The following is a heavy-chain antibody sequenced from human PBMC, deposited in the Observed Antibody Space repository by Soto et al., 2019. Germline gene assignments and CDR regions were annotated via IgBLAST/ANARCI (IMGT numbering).Heavy chain of an antibody. CDR3: ARGGSKFRGVIIRGFDY. J-gene: IGHJ4*02. V-gene: IGHV4-34*01. CDR2: INHSGST. D-gene: IGHD3-10*01. CDR1: GGSFSGYY. Sequence: QVQLQQWGAGLLKPSETLSLTCAVYGGSFSGYYWSWIRQPPGKGLEWIGEINHSGSTNYNPSLKSRVTIAVDTSKNQFSLKLSSVTAADTAVYYCARGGSKFRGVIIRGFDYWGQGTLVTVSS.